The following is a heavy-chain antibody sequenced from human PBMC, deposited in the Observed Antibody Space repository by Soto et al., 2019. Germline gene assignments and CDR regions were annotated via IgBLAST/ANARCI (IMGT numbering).Heavy chain of an antibody. J-gene: IGHJ4*02. CDR1: GFTFSGHY. CDR2: IRNKPNGHTT. CDR3: STTVITAPLFEY. D-gene: IGHD3-16*01. V-gene: IGHV3-72*01. Sequence: EVQLVESGGGLVQPGGSLRLSCEGSGFTFSGHYMDWVRQAPGKGLEWLGRIRNKPNGHTTEYAASVKGRFTISRDDSNNLLYLQMNNLKSEDTAVYYCSTTVITAPLFEYWGQGTLVTVSS.